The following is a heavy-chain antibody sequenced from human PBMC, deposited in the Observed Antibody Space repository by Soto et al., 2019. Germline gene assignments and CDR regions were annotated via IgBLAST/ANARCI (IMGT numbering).Heavy chain of an antibody. CDR1: GFTFSSYG. J-gene: IGHJ4*02. V-gene: IGHV3-33*01. CDR2: IWHDGGNK. Sequence: GGSLRLSCAASGFTFSSYGMHWVRQSPGKGLEWVAFIWHDGGNKFYAESVKGRFTISRDNSKNTLYLQMTSLSAEDTAMYYCARDGDVNTGFGKDYWGQGTLVTVSS. CDR3: ARDGDVNTGFGKDY. D-gene: IGHD3-16*01.